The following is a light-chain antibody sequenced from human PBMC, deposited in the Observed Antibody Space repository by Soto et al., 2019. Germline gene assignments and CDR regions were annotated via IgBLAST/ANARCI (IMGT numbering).Light chain of an antibody. V-gene: IGKV1-5*01. Sequence: DIQLTQSPSTLSASAGDRVTITCRASQTINSRLAWYQQKPGKAPKLLIYDVSNLESGVPSRFSGSGSGTEFTLIISSLQSDDFATYYCQEYSSYWTFGQGTKVGIK. CDR2: DVS. CDR1: QTINSR. J-gene: IGKJ1*01. CDR3: QEYSSYWT.